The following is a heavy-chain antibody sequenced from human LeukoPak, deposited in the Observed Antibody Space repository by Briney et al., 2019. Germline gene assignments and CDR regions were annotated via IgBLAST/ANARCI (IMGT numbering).Heavy chain of an antibody. Sequence: SETLSLTCAVYGGSFSGYYWSWIRQPPGKGLEWIGEINHSGSTNYNPSLKSRVTISVDTSKNQFSLKLSSVTAADTAVYYCARGGVAAAGNGGRYFDLWGRGTLVTVSS. J-gene: IGHJ2*01. CDR1: GGSFSGYY. D-gene: IGHD6-13*01. CDR2: INHSGST. V-gene: IGHV4-34*01. CDR3: ARGGVAAAGNGGRYFDL.